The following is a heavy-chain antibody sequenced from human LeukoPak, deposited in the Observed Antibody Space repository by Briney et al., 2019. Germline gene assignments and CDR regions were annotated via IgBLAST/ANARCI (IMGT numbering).Heavy chain of an antibody. J-gene: IGHJ4*02. Sequence: PSETLSLTCTVSGGYISSYYWSWIRQPPGEGLEWIGYVYYTGSTNYNPSLKSRVSISVDTSKNQFSLKLSSVTAADTAVYYCARDHRGVYYWGQGTLVTVSS. CDR3: ARDHRGVYY. D-gene: IGHD3-10*01. CDR2: VYYTGST. CDR1: GGYISSYY. V-gene: IGHV4-59*12.